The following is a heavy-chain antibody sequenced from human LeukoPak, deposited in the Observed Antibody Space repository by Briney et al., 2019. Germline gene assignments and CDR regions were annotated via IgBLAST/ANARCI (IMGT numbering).Heavy chain of an antibody. V-gene: IGHV3-23*01. CDR1: GFSFSSYA. J-gene: IGHJ4*02. D-gene: IGHD1-1*01. CDR2: ISGRGDRT. Sequence: PGGSLRLSCAASGFSFSSYAMSWVRQAPGEGLEWVSAISGRGDRTYYADSVKGRFTISRDNSKNTLYLQMNSLTADDTAVYYCAKDQSNSGFFDYWGQGTLVTVSS. CDR3: AKDQSNSGFFDY.